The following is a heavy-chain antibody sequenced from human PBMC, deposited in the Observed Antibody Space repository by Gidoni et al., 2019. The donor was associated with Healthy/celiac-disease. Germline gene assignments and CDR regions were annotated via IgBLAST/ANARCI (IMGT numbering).Heavy chain of an antibody. Sequence: QVQPVQSGAEVKTPWSSVQVSDKASRGPFTSYALGRVRHAPGQGLEWMGGIIPNFGTANYAQKCQGRVTFTADESTSTAYMELSSLGSEDTAVYYCARSLRSYYYYGIDVWGQGTTVTVAS. D-gene: IGHD5-12*01. J-gene: IGHJ6*02. CDR2: IIPNFGTA. CDR3: ARSLRSYYYYGIDV. CDR1: RGPFTSYA. V-gene: IGHV1-69*01.